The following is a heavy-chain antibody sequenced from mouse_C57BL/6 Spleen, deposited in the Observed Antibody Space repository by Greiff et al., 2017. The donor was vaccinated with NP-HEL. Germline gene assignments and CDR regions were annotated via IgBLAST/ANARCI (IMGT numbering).Heavy chain of an antibody. Sequence: VQLQQSGAELVKMSCKASGYTFTSYWITWVKQRPGQGLEWIGDIYPGSGSTNYNEKFKSKATLTVDTSSSTAYMQLSSLTSEDSAVYYCARGRDYDDAMDYWGQGTSVTVSS. CDR1: GYTFTSYW. J-gene: IGHJ4*01. CDR2: IYPGSGST. CDR3: ARGRDYDDAMDY. V-gene: IGHV1-55*01. D-gene: IGHD2-4*01.